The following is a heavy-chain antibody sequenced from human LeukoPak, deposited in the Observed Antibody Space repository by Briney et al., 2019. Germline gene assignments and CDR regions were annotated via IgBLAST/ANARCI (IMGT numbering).Heavy chain of an antibody. CDR1: GGSFSGYY. D-gene: IGHD3-10*01. CDR3: AREGYGSGTTAFDY. V-gene: IGHV4-34*01. CDR2: INHSGST. Sequence: PSETLSLTCAVYGGSFSGYYWSWIRQPPGKGLEWSGEINHSGSTNYNPSLKSRVTISVDTSKNQFSLKLSSVTAADTAVYYCAREGYGSGTTAFDYWGQGTLVTVSS. J-gene: IGHJ4*02.